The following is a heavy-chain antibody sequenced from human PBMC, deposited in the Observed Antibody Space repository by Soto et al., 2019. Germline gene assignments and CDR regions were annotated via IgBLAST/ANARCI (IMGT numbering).Heavy chain of an antibody. J-gene: IGHJ4*02. CDR3: ARTPEFNSWYYFDY. V-gene: IGHV5-51*01. CDR2: IYPGDSDT. CDR1: GYSFTIYW. D-gene: IGHD1-20*01. Sequence: LGESLKISCNGSGYSFTIYWIGLVLQMPGKGLEWMGIIYPGDSDTRYSPSFQGQVTISADKSISTAYLQWSSLKASDTAMYYCARTPEFNSWYYFDYWGQGTLVTVSS.